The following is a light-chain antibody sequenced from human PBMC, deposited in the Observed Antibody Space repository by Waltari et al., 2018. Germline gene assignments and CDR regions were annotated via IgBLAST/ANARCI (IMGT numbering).Light chain of an antibody. CDR2: DVS. V-gene: IGLV2-11*01. CDR3: CSYAGRYTYV. Sequence: QSALTQPRSVSGSPGQSVTISCTGTSSDVGNYNYVSWHQQHPGKAPKFMIFDVSQRPSGVPDRFSGSKSGSTASLTISGLQAEDEADYYCCSYAGRYTYVFGTGTKVTVL. J-gene: IGLJ1*01. CDR1: SSDVGNYNY.